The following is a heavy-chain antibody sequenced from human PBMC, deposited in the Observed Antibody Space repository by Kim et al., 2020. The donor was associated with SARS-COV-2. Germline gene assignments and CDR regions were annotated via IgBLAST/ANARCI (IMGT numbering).Heavy chain of an antibody. J-gene: IGHJ4*02. V-gene: IGHV3-48*02. Sequence: YYAGTRTGRFTIARDNAKNALYLQMNSVREEDTAVYYCARAVVGSYYFDDWGQRTLVTGSS. CDR3: ARAVVGSYYFDD. D-gene: IGHD1-26*01.